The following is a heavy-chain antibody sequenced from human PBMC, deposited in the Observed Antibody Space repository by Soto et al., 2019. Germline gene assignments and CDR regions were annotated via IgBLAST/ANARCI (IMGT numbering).Heavy chain of an antibody. V-gene: IGHV4-4*02. J-gene: IGHJ4*02. CDR2: IHHSGST. D-gene: IGHD5-12*01. CDR1: GGSISSSNW. Sequence: SETLSLTCAVSGGSISSSNWWTWVRQPPGKGLEWIGEIHHSGSTNYNPSLKSRVSISVDKSKDQFSLKLSSVTAADTAVYYFASREVAEMATSFDYWGQGTLVTVSS. CDR3: ASREVAEMATSFDY.